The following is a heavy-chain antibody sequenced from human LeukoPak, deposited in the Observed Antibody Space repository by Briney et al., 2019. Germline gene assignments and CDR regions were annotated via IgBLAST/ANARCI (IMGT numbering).Heavy chain of an antibody. CDR3: ARHPLVDTAMVEYYYYHYMDV. CDR1: GGSFSGYY. J-gene: IGHJ6*03. V-gene: IGHV4-34*01. Sequence: SEILSLTCAVYGGSFSGYYWSWIRQPPGKGLEWIGEINHSGSTNYNPSLKSRVTISVDTSKNQFSLKLSSVTAADTAVYYCARHPLVDTAMVEYYYYHYMDVWGKGTTVTVSS. CDR2: INHSGST. D-gene: IGHD5-18*01.